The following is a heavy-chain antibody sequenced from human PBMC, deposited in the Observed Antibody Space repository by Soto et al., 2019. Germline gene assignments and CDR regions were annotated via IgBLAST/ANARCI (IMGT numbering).Heavy chain of an antibody. D-gene: IGHD5-12*01. CDR2: IYYSGST. J-gene: IGHJ4*02. V-gene: IGHV4-39*01. Sequence: SETLSLTCTVSGGSISSSSYYWGWIRQPPGKGLEWIGSIYYSGSTYYNPSLKSRVTISVDTSKNQFSLKLSSVTAADTAVYYCARHGSGYDLVVGGPIDYWGQGTLVTVSS. CDR1: GGSISSSSYY. CDR3: ARHGSGYDLVVGGPIDY.